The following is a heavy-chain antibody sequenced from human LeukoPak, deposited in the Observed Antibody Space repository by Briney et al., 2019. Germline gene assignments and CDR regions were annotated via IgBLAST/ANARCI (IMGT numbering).Heavy chain of an antibody. J-gene: IGHJ4*02. Sequence: SGGSLRLSCAASGFTFDDYAMHWVRQAPGKGLEWVSGISWNSGSIGYADSVKGRFTISRDNAKNSLYLQMNSLRAEDTALYYCAKDITPYSSSWYYFDYWGQETLVTVSS. CDR1: GFTFDDYA. V-gene: IGHV3-9*01. CDR3: AKDITPYSSSWYYFDY. CDR2: ISWNSGSI. D-gene: IGHD6-13*01.